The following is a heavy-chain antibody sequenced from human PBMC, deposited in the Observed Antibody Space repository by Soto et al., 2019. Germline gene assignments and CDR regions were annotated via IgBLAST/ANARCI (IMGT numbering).Heavy chain of an antibody. CDR1: GGSISSGDYY. CDR2: IYYSGST. Sequence: PSETLSLTCTVSGGSISSGDYYWSWIRQPPGKGLEWIGYIYYSGSTYYNPSLKSRVTISVDTSKNQFSLKLSSVTAADTAVYYCVRHRLLTPPVYWGQGTPVTVSS. CDR3: VRHRLLTPPVY. D-gene: IGHD1-26*01. V-gene: IGHV4-30-4*01. J-gene: IGHJ4*02.